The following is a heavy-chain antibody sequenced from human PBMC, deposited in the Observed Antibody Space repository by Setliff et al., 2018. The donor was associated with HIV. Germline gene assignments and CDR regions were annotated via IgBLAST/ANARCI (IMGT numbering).Heavy chain of an antibody. V-gene: IGHV3-23*01. D-gene: IGHD2-8*01. CDR2: ISGSGGKT. CDR3: ARDNGDYYYYYRDV. CDR1: RFSFSSYA. J-gene: IGHJ6*03. Sequence: PGGSLRLSCAAARFSFSSYAMSWVRQAPGKGLEWVSVISGSGGKTDYADSVKGRFVISRDNSKNTLYLQMNSLRAEDTALYHCARDNGDYYYYYRDVWGKGTTVTVSS.